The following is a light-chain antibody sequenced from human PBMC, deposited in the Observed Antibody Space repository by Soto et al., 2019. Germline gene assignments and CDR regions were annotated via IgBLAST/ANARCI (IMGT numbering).Light chain of an antibody. CDR2: AAS. V-gene: IGKV1-39*01. CDR1: QSISTY. Sequence: DLQMTQSPSSLSASVGDRVTITCRASQSISTYLNWYQQKPGKAPKVLIYAASSLQSGVPSRFSGSGSGTDFTLTISNLQPEDFATYYCQQSYSAPYTFGQGTKLEIK. CDR3: QQSYSAPYT. J-gene: IGKJ2*01.